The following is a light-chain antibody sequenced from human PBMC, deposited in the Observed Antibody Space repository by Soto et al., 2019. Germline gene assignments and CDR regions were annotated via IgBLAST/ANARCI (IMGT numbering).Light chain of an antibody. CDR3: QQYNNWTPVT. Sequence: EIVMTQSPATLSVSPGERATLSCRASQSVSSNLAWYQQKPGQAPRLLIYGASTRATGIPARFSGSGSGTEFTLTISGLQSEDFAVYYCQQYNNWTPVTFGQGTKVEIK. CDR2: GAS. V-gene: IGKV3-15*01. J-gene: IGKJ1*01. CDR1: QSVSSN.